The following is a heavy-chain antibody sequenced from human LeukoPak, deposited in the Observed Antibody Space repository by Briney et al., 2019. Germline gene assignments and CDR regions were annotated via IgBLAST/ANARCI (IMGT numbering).Heavy chain of an antibody. V-gene: IGHV4-34*01. CDR3: ARHGGDIVVVPATFFDY. Sequence: PSETLSLTCAVYGGSFSGYYWSWIRQPPGKGLEWIGEINHSGSTNYNPSLKSRVTISVDTSKNQFSLKLSSVTAADTAVYYCARHGGDIVVVPATFFDYWGQGTLVTASS. D-gene: IGHD2-2*01. J-gene: IGHJ4*02. CDR1: GGSFSGYY. CDR2: INHSGST.